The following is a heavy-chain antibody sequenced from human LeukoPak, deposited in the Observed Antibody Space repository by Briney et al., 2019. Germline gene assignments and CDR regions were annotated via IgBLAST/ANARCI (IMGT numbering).Heavy chain of an antibody. CDR1: GYTFTSYY. V-gene: IGHV1-46*01. J-gene: IGHJ6*02. CDR2: INPSGGST. CDR3: ARGDIVGTYSAYYYYGMDV. Sequence: ASEKVSCKASGYTFTSYYMHWVRQAPGQGLEWMGIINPSGGSTSYAQKFQGRVTMTRDTSTSTVYMELSSLRSEDTAVYYCARGDIVGTYSAYYYYGMDVWGQGTTVTVSS. D-gene: IGHD1-26*01.